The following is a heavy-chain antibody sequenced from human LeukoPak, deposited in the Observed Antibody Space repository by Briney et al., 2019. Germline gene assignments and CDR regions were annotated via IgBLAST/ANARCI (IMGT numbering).Heavy chain of an antibody. CDR1: GGSISSYY. J-gene: IGHJ4*02. CDR3: ARAYDYSHHFDY. V-gene: IGHV4-4*07. D-gene: IGHD4-11*01. Sequence: SETLSLTCTVSGGSISSYYWSWIRQPAGKGLEWIGRVYTSGSTNYNPSLKSRVTMSLDTSKNQFSLKLSSLTAADTAVYYCARAYDYSHHFDYWGQGTLVTVSS. CDR2: VYTSGST.